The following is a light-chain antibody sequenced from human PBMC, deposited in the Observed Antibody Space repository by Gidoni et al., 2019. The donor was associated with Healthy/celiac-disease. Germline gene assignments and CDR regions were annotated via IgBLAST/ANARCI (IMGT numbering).Light chain of an antibody. CDR2: DAS. CDR3: QQRSNWPLT. Sequence: NVLTQHPATLSLSPGERATLSCRASQSVSSYLAWYQQKPGQAPRLLIYDASNRATGIPARFSGSGSGTDFTLTISSREPEDFAVYYCQQRSNWPLTFGGGTKVEIK. V-gene: IGKV3-11*01. J-gene: IGKJ4*01. CDR1: QSVSSY.